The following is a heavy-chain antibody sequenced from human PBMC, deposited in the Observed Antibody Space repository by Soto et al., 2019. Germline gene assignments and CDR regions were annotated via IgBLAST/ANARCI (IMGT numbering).Heavy chain of an antibody. CDR2: IYYSGSN. D-gene: IGHD3-10*01. V-gene: IGHV4-39*01. CDR3: VMVRGVLLDY. Sequence: QLQLQESGPGLVKPSETLSLTCTVSGGSISSSSYYWGWIRQPPGKGLEWIGSIYYSGSNYYNPSLTSRVPISVDTSNNQFSLKLSSVTAADPAVYYCVMVRGVLLDYWGQGTLVTVSS. CDR1: GGSISSSSYY. J-gene: IGHJ4*02.